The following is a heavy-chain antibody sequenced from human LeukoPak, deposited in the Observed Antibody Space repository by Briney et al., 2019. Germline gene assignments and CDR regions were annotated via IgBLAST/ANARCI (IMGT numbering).Heavy chain of an antibody. V-gene: IGHV4-59*01. CDR1: GRSISRYY. Sequence: PSQTLALTCTVSGRSISRYYWSWIRQPPGKGLEWIGYIYYSGSTNYNPSLKSRVTISVDTSKNQFSLKLNSVTAADTAVYYCARDPRGGTSRDNWFDPWGQGTLVTVSS. D-gene: IGHD1-1*01. CDR2: IYYSGST. CDR3: ARDPRGGTSRDNWFDP. J-gene: IGHJ5*02.